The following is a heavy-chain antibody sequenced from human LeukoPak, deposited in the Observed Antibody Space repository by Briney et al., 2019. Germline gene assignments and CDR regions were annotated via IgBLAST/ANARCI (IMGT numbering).Heavy chain of an antibody. V-gene: IGHV3-7*01. CDR3: ARSGRGVDSFYFYMDV. D-gene: IGHD3-10*01. J-gene: IGHJ6*03. Sequence: HPGGSLRLSCAASGFTFSSYSMNWVRQAPGKGLEWVANIKHDGSEKQDGSEKNYVDSVKGRFTISRDNAKNSLYLQMNSLRAEDTAVYYCARSGRGVDSFYFYMDVWGKGTTVTVSS. CDR1: GFTFSSYS. CDR2: IKHDGSEKQDGSEK.